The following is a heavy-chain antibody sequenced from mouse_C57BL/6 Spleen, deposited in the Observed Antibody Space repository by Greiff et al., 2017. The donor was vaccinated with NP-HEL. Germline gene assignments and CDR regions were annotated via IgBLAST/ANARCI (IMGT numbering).Heavy chain of an antibody. CDR1: GYTFTSYW. V-gene: IGHV1-69*01. D-gene: IGHD1-1*01. CDR3: ARRYGSIAWFAY. J-gene: IGHJ3*01. Sequence: QVQLQQPGAELVMPGASVKLSCKASGYTFTSYWMHWVKQRPGQGLEWIGEIDPSDSYTNYNPKFKGKSTLTADKSSSTAYMQLSSLTSEDSAVYYCARRYGSIAWFAYWGQGTLVTVSA. CDR2: IDPSDSYT.